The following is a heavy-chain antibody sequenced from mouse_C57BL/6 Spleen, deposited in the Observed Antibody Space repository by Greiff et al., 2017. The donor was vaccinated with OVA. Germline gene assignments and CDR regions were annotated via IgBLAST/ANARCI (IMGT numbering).Heavy chain of an antibody. V-gene: IGHV1-74*01. J-gene: IGHJ4*01. CDR1: GYTFTSYW. CDR2: IHPSDSDT. CDR3: AIGMSYDGYYPYAMDY. Sequence: QVQLQQPGAELVKPGASVKVSCKASGYTFTSYWMHWVKQRPGQGLEWIGRIHPSDSDTNYNQKFKGKATLTVDKSSSTAYMQLSSLTSEDSAVYYCAIGMSYDGYYPYAMDYWGQGTSVTVSS. D-gene: IGHD2-3*01.